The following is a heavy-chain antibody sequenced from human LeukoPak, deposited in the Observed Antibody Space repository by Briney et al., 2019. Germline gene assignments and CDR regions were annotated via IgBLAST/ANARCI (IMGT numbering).Heavy chain of an antibody. CDR3: ARDSVLLWFGELFDY. Sequence: ASVKISCKASGYTFTDYYIHWVRQAPGQGLEWMGWINPNSGGTNYAQKFQGRATMTRDTSISTAYMELSRLRSDDTAVYYCARDSVLLWFGELFDYWGQGTLVTVSS. CDR2: INPNSGGT. D-gene: IGHD3-10*01. J-gene: IGHJ4*02. V-gene: IGHV1-2*02. CDR1: GYTFTDYY.